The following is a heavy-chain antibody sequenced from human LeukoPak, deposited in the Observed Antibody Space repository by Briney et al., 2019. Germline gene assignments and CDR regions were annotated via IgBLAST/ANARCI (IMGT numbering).Heavy chain of an antibody. CDR1: GGSISSYY. J-gene: IGHJ3*02. V-gene: IGHV4-59*12. CDR3: ARDNWNDGAFDI. CDR2: IYYSGST. Sequence: SETLSLTCTVSGGSISSYYWSWIRQPPGKGLEWIGYIYYSGSTNYNPSLKSRVTISVDTSKNQFSLKLSSVTAADTAVYYCARDNWNDGAFDIWGQGTMVTVSS. D-gene: IGHD1-20*01.